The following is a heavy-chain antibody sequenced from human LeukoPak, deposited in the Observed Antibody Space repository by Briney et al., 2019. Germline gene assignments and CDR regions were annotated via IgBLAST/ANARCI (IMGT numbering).Heavy chain of an antibody. CDR1: GGTFSSYA. CDR3: ARESRYYYGSGSYYIPDNMDV. Sequence: SVKVSCKASGGTFSSYAISWVRQAPGQGLEWMGGIIPIFGTANYAQKFQGRVTITTDESTSTAYMELSSLRSEDTAVYYCARESRYYYGSGSYYIPDNMDVWGKGTTVTVSS. V-gene: IGHV1-69*05. CDR2: IIPIFGTA. D-gene: IGHD3-10*01. J-gene: IGHJ6*03.